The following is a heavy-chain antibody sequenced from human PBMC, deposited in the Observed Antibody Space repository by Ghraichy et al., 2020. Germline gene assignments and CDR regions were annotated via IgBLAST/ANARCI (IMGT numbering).Heavy chain of an antibody. D-gene: IGHD1-1*01. CDR3: ARLGWNRELWNWFDP. J-gene: IGHJ5*02. CDR1: GGSISSYY. Sequence: SQTLSLTCTVSGGSISSYYWSWIRQPPGKGLEWIGYIYTSGSTNYNPSLKSRVTISVDTSKNQFSLKLSSVTAADTAVYYCARLGWNRELWNWFDPWGQGTLVTVSS. V-gene: IGHV4-4*09. CDR2: IYTSGST.